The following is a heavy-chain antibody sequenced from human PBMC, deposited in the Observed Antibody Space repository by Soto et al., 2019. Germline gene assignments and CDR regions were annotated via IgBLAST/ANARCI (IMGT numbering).Heavy chain of an antibody. CDR2: SNPNNGGT. V-gene: IGHV1-2*02. CDR3: ARAIPFTVLGMAY. CDR1: GYTFIDTF. Sequence: QVQLVQSGAEVKRPWASVKVSCKASGYTFIDTFIHWVRQAPGQRPEWMGGSNPNNGGTHYSRTFQGRVTLTRDTSITTAYMELVGLESDDSAFYFCARAIPFTVLGMAYWGQGTLVTVSS. J-gene: IGHJ4*02. D-gene: IGHD2-2*02.